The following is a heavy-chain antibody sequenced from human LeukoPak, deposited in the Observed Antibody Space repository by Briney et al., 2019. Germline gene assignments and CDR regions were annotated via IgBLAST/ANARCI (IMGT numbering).Heavy chain of an antibody. Sequence: ASVKVSCKASGYTFTSYYMHWVRRAPGQGLEWMGIINPSGGSTSYAQKFQGRVTMTRDTSTSTVYMELSSLRSEDTAVYYCARDQWGLGLVPAAHNWFDPWGQGTLVTVSS. D-gene: IGHD2-2*01. J-gene: IGHJ5*02. CDR3: ARDQWGLGLVPAAHNWFDP. V-gene: IGHV1-46*01. CDR1: GYTFTSYY. CDR2: INPSGGST.